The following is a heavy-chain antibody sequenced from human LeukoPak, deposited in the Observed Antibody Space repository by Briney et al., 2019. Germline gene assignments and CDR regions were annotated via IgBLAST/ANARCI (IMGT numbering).Heavy chain of an antibody. Sequence: ASVKVSCKASGYTFTGYYMHWVRQAPGQGLEWMGWIIPNSGGTNYAPKFQGRVTMTRDTSISTAYMELTRLRSDDTAVYYCAPMANYGDYVRFDYWGQGTLVTVSS. J-gene: IGHJ4*02. D-gene: IGHD4-17*01. CDR3: APMANYGDYVRFDY. V-gene: IGHV1-2*02. CDR1: GYTFTGYY. CDR2: IIPNSGGT.